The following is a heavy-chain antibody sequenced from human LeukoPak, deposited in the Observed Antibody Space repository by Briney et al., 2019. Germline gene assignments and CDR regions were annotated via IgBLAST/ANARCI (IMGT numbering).Heavy chain of an antibody. V-gene: IGHV4-4*09. D-gene: IGHD6-13*01. J-gene: IGHJ6*02. CDR2: TYNSGRT. Sequence: SETLSLTCTVSGGSMSNYYWTWIRQPPGQGLEWIGYTYNSGRTNYNPSLKSRVTISADTSKNQFSLKLDSVTAADTANYYCARRRRIGAAGGDGMDIWGQGTTVTVSS. CDR1: GGSMSNYY. CDR3: ARRRRIGAAGGDGMDI.